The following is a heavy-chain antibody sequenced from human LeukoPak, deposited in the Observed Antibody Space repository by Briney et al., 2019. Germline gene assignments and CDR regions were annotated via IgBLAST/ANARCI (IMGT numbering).Heavy chain of an antibody. D-gene: IGHD4-17*01. CDR3: ARDLYGDYSFDY. CDR1: GFTFTSYS. Sequence: GGSLRLSCAASGFTFTSYSMNWVRQAPGKGLEWVSSISSSITYIYYADSVEGRFTISRDNARNSLYLRMNSLRAEDTAVYYCARDLYGDYSFDYWGQGTLVTVSS. J-gene: IGHJ4*02. V-gene: IGHV3-21*01. CDR2: ISSSITYI.